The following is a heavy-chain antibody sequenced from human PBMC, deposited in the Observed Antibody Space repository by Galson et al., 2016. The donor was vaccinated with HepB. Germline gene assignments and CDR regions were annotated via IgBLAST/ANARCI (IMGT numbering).Heavy chain of an antibody. CDR3: ARGLEQPVGHFDV. Sequence: SLRLSCAASGFTFSTYSMNWVRQRPGKALEWLSHLSSRFGTIFYADSVKGRFTSSRDNGKNSVFLQLNGLRDDDTALYYCARGLEQPVGHFDVGGQGTLVTVSS. CDR2: LSSRFGTI. D-gene: IGHD1/OR15-1a*01. V-gene: IGHV3-48*02. J-gene: IGHJ4*02. CDR1: GFTFSTYS.